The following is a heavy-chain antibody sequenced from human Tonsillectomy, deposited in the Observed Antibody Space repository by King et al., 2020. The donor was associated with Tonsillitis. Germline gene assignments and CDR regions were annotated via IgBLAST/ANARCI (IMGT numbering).Heavy chain of an antibody. CDR2: IGGGGGGT. CDR1: GFTFTNYA. CDR3: AKSYFNSSGYYLGDDAFDI. J-gene: IGHJ3*02. V-gene: IGHV3-23*04. D-gene: IGHD3-22*01. Sequence: VQLVESGGDLVQPGGSLRVSCAASGFTFTNYAMTWVRQAPGKGLEGVSVIGGGGGGTNYADSVKGRFTISRDNSRNTLYLQMLRRRAEDTAVYYCAKSYFNSSGYYLGDDAFDIWGQGTLVTVSS.